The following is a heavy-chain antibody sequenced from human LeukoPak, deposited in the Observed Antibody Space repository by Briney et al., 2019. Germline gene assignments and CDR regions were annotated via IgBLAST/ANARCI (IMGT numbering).Heavy chain of an antibody. J-gene: IGHJ4*02. Sequence: ASVKVSCTASGYTFTSYGISWVRQAPGQGLGGRGWISAYNGNTNYAQKLQGRVTMTTDTSTSTAYMELRSLRSDDTAVYYCARDPSSGYYYTTPLFDYWGQGTLVTVPS. CDR1: GYTFTSYG. CDR2: ISAYNGNT. D-gene: IGHD3-22*01. V-gene: IGHV1-18*01. CDR3: ARDPSSGYYYTTPLFDY.